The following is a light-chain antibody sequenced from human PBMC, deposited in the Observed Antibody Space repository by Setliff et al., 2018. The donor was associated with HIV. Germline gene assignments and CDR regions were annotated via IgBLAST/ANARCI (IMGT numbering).Light chain of an antibody. Sequence: QSVLTQPASVSASPGQSITISCTGTNSDVGGYHYVSWFQQHPGKAPKLMIFDVSNRPSGVSNRFSASKSGNTASLTISGLQAEDEADYYCSSYTSSSFYVFGTGTKVTVL. CDR3: SSYTSSSFYV. CDR1: NSDVGGYHY. CDR2: DVS. V-gene: IGLV2-14*03. J-gene: IGLJ1*01.